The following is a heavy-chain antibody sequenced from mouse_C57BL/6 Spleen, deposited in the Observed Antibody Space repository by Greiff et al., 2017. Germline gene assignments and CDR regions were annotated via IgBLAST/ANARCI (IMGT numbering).Heavy chain of an antibody. CDR1: GYTFTSYW. J-gene: IGHJ3*01. V-gene: IGHV1-69*01. CDR3: ASPYYSGSSGFAY. Sequence: VQLQQPGAELVMPGASVKLSCKASGYTFTSYWMHWVKQRPGQGLEWIGEIDPSDCYTNYNQKFKGKSTLTVDKSSSTAYMQLSSLTSEDSADYYCASPYYSGSSGFAYWGQGTLVTVSA. CDR2: IDPSDCYT. D-gene: IGHD1-1*01.